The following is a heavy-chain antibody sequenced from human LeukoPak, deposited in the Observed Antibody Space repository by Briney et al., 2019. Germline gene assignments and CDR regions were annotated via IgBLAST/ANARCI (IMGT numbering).Heavy chain of an antibody. CDR2: IKQDGSEK. V-gene: IGHV3-7*01. CDR1: GFTFSSYW. J-gene: IGHJ5*02. Sequence: PGGSLRLSCAASGFTFSSYWMSWGRQAPGKGLEWVANIKQDGSEKYYVDSVKGRFTISRDNAKNSLYLQMNSLRAEDTAVYYCARVPFIAAAANLNWFDPWGQGTLVTVSS. D-gene: IGHD6-13*01. CDR3: ARVPFIAAAANLNWFDP.